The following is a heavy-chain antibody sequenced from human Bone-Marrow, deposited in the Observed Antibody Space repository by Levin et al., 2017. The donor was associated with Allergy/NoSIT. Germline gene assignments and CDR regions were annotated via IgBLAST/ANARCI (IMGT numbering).Heavy chain of an antibody. CDR3: ARDLHTKDYGDYPVPDY. J-gene: IGHJ4*02. Sequence: GGSLRLSCEVSGFTLRNYAMTWVRQAPGKGLEWVSGMSASGGRTSYADSVTGRFTMSRDNPKSMLYLQMNRLRAGDTAIYYCARDLHTKDYGDYPVPDYWGQGTLVTVSS. V-gene: IGHV3-23*01. CDR2: MSASGGRT. D-gene: IGHD4-17*01. CDR1: GFTLRNYA.